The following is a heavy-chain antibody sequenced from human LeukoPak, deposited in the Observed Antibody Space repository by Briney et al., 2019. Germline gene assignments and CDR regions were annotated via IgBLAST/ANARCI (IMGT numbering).Heavy chain of an antibody. D-gene: IGHD3-22*01. CDR1: GGSINYYY. Sequence: SSETLSLTCTVSGGSINYYYWSWIRQPPGKGLEYIGYIYSSGSTNYNPSLKSRVTMSVDTSKNQFSLKRSSVTAADTAVYYCARDSRYSDTSGYYYSHYYMDVWGKGTTVTVSS. CDR2: IYSSGST. V-gene: IGHV4-59*01. J-gene: IGHJ6*03. CDR3: ARDSRYSDTSGYYYSHYYMDV.